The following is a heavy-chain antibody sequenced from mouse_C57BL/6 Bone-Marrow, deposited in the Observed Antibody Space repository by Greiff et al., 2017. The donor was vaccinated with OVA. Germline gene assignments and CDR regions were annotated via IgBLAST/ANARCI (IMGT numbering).Heavy chain of an antibody. CDR2: IWGVGST. V-gene: IGHV2-6*01. D-gene: IGHD3-2*02. Sequence: VQRVESGPGLVAPSQSLSITCTVSGFSLTSYGVDWVRQSPGKGLEWLGVIWGVGSTNYNSALKSRLSISKDNSKSQVFLKMNSLQTDDTAMYYCASGEDSSGYVPFAYWGQGTLVTVSA. CDR3: ASGEDSSGYVPFAY. CDR1: GFSLTSYG. J-gene: IGHJ3*01.